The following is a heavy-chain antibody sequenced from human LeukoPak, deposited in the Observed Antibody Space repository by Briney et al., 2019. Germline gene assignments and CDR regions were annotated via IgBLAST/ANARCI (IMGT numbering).Heavy chain of an antibody. CDR1: GFTFTNYA. D-gene: IGHD1-14*01. J-gene: IGHJ4*02. V-gene: IGHV3-23*01. CDR2: ISGSGGST. Sequence: GGSLRLSCAASGFTFTNYAVSWVRQAPGKGLEWVSTISGSGGSTYYADSVKGRFTISRDNSKNTLYLQMNSLRAEDTAVYYCAKGQDEYNTWYADYWGQGTLVTVSS. CDR3: AKGQDEYNTWYADY.